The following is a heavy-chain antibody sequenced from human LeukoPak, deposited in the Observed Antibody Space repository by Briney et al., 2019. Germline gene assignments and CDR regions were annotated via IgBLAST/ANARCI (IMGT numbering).Heavy chain of an antibody. V-gene: IGHV3-21*01. Sequence: PGGSLRLSCAASGFTFSSNSMNWVRQAPGKGLEWVSSISSSSSYIYYADSVKGRFTISRDNAKNSLYLQMNSLRAEDTAVYYCARDSVRGGRYGMDVWGRGTTVTVSS. CDR2: ISSSSSYI. CDR3: ARDSVRGGRYGMDV. D-gene: IGHD3-10*01. J-gene: IGHJ6*02. CDR1: GFTFSSNS.